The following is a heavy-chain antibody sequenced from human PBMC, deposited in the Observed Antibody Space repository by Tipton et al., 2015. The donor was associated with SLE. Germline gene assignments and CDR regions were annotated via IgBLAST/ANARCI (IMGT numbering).Heavy chain of an antibody. CDR3: ASDGAVSGAFEM. D-gene: IGHD2-8*01. V-gene: IGHV3-21*04. CDR1: GFTLSSYE. J-gene: IGHJ3*02. Sequence: SLRLSCEASGFTLSSYEMNWVRQAPGKGLEWVSSISSSSSYIYYTDSVKGRLTISRDNAKNSLYLQMNSLRAEDTAVYFCASDGAVSGAFEMWGQGTMVTVSS. CDR2: ISSSSSYI.